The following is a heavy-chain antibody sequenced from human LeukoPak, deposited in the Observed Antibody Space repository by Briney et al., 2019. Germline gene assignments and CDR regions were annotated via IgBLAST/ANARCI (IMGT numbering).Heavy chain of an antibody. CDR2: IIPIFGTA. CDR1: GGTFSSYA. CDR3: ARYYYYDSSGYD. Sequence: SVSVSCKASGGTFSSYAISWVRQAPGQGLEWMGGIIPIFGTANYAQKFQGRVTITADESTSTAYMELSSLRSEDTAVYYCARYYYYDSSGYDWGQRTLPTVSS. J-gene: IGHJ4*01. D-gene: IGHD3-22*01. V-gene: IGHV1-69*13.